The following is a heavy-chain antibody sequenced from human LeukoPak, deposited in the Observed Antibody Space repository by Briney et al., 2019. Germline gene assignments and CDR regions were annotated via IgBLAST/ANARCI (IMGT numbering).Heavy chain of an antibody. CDR3: ARDQAGSGHYADY. D-gene: IGHD3-10*01. Sequence: GRSLRLSCAASGFTFSSYAMHWVRQAPGKGLEWVAVISYDGSNKYYADFVKGRFTISRDNSKNTLYLQMNSLRAEDTAVYYCARDQAGSGHYADYWGQGTLVTVSS. CDR2: ISYDGSNK. V-gene: IGHV3-30*04. J-gene: IGHJ4*02. CDR1: GFTFSSYA.